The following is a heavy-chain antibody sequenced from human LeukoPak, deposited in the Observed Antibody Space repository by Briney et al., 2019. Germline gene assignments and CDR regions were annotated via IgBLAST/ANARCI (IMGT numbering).Heavy chain of an antibody. CDR1: GFTFNRYW. CDR3: VSLDGVYYYHMDV. V-gene: IGHV3-74*03. Sequence: GGSLRLSCAASGFTFNRYWMHWVRQAPGKGLVWVSRIGPDGNSATYADSVKGRFTISRDNAKNTLYLQMNSLRAEDSAVYYCVSLDGVYYYHMDVWGQGTTVIVSS. CDR2: IGPDGNSA. D-gene: IGHD3/OR15-3a*01. J-gene: IGHJ6*02.